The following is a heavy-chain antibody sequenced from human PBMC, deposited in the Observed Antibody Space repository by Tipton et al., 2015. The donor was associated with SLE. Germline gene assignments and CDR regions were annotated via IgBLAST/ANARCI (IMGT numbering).Heavy chain of an antibody. V-gene: IGHV1-3*03. J-gene: IGHJ4*02. CDR1: GYTFTNYA. Sequence: QLVQSGAEVKKPGASVSVSCKASGYTFTNYAIHWVRQAPGQRLEWMGWINTANGYTKYSQEFQGRVTITRDTPASTAYMELSSLRSEDMAVYYCATGSWDSSGWLDYWGQGTLVTVSS. D-gene: IGHD6-19*01. CDR3: ATGSWDSSGWLDY. CDR2: INTANGYT.